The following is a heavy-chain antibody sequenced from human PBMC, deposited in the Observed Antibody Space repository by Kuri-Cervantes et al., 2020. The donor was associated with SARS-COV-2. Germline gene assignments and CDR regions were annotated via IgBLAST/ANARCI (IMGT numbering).Heavy chain of an antibody. CDR3: ARDKQYDAFDI. J-gene: IGHJ3*02. D-gene: IGHD1/OR15-1a*01. V-gene: IGHV3-21*01. CDR2: VSSGGTSV. Sequence: GGSLRLSCAASGFTFDDYTMHWVRQAPGKGLEWVSSVSSGGTSVYYADSLEGRFTISRDNAKSSLYLEMNSLRAEDTAMYYCARDKQYDAFDIWGQGTMVTVSS. CDR1: GFTFDDYT.